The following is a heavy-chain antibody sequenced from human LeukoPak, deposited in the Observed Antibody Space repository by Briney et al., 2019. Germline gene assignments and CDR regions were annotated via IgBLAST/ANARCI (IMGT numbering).Heavy chain of an antibody. CDR2: ISSSSSYT. CDR3: ARAYSSSCLDY. Sequence: GGSLRLSCAASGFSFSDYYMSWIRQAPGKGLEWVSYISSSSSYTNYADSVKGRFTISRDNAKNSLYLQMNSLRAEDTAVYYCARAYSSSCLDYWGQGTLVTVSS. CDR1: GFSFSDYY. V-gene: IGHV3-11*05. J-gene: IGHJ4*02. D-gene: IGHD6-13*01.